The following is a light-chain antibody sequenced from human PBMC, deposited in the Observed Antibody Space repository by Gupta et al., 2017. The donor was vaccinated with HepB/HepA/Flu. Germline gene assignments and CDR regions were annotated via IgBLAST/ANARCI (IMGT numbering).Light chain of an antibody. V-gene: IGLV2-14*03. J-gene: IGLJ2*01. CDR1: SSAFGDYNY. CDR3: HSYNSTTTLVV. CDR2: HDS. Sequence: QSALTQPASVSGSPGQSITISCTGTSSAFGDYNYVSWYQQYPGKAPKFLIFHDSNRPSGVPERFSGSKSGNTASLTITGLQADDEADYYCHSYNSTTTLVVFGGGTKVTVL.